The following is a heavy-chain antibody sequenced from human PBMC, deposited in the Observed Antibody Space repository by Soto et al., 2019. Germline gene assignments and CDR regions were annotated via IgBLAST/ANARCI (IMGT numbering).Heavy chain of an antibody. Sequence: SVKVSCKASGGTFSSYAISWVRQAPGQGLEWMGVIIPIFGTANYAQKFQGRVTITADKSTSTAYMELSSLRSEDTAVYYCARFGEGYYYGMDVRGQGTTVTVSS. CDR2: IIPIFGTA. CDR1: GGTFSSYA. J-gene: IGHJ6*02. V-gene: IGHV1-69*06. D-gene: IGHD3-10*01. CDR3: ARFGEGYYYGMDV.